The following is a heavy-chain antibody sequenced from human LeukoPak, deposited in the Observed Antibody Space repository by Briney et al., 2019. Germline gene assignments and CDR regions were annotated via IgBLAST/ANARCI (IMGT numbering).Heavy chain of an antibody. CDR1: GGSISSGGYY. J-gene: IGHJ5*02. CDR3: ARDSGYSYARYNWFDP. Sequence: SETLSLTCTVSGGSISSGGYYWSWIRQPPGKGLEWIGYIYHSGSTYYNPSLKSRVTISVDRSKNQFSLKLSSVTAADTAVYYCARDSGYSYARYNWFDPWGQGTLVTVSS. D-gene: IGHD5-18*01. CDR2: IYHSGST. V-gene: IGHV4-30-2*01.